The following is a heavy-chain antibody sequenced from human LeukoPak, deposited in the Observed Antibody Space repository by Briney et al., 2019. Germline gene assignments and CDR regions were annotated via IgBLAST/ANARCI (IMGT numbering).Heavy chain of an antibody. V-gene: IGHV4-59*01. Sequence: SETLSLTCTVSSGSIYSYYWSWIQQPPGKGLEWIGYVYYSGSTNFNPSLESRVTISVDTAKNQFALKLTSVTAADTAIYYCARGGYYFDYWGQGSLVTVSS. J-gene: IGHJ4*02. CDR3: ARGGYYFDY. CDR2: VYYSGST. CDR1: SGSIYSYY.